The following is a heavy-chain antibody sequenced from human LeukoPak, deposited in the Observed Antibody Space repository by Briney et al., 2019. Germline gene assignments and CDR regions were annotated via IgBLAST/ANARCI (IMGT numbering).Heavy chain of an antibody. CDR2: IYSGGST. CDR3: TITEYGSGSYADY. V-gene: IGHV3-53*01. CDR1: GFPVSSNY. J-gene: IGHJ4*02. D-gene: IGHD3-10*01. Sequence: GGSLRLSCAASGFPVSSNYMSWVRQAPGKGLEWVSVIYSGGSTYYADSEKGRFTISRDNSRKTLYLQMSSLRAEDTAVYYCTITEYGSGSYADYWGQGTLVTVSS.